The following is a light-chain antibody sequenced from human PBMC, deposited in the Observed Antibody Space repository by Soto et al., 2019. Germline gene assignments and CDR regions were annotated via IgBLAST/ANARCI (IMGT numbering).Light chain of an antibody. J-gene: IGKJ1*01. CDR2: GAS. V-gene: IGKV3-20*01. CDR3: QHSGRSEAS. Sequence: EIVVTQSPGTMSLSPGERATLSGRARQRFSSSYLAWYHQKPGQAPRLHSFGASIRATCIPDRFSGSGSGTDVSLTIRRLEPVDFAVDYFQHSGRSEASFGQGTKVDI. CDR1: QRFSSSY.